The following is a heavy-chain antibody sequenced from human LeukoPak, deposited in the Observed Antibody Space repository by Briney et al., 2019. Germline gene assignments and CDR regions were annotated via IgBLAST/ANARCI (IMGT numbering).Heavy chain of an antibody. CDR2: IKQDGSEK. CDR3: ARVLSGRGSLYDYYYYTDV. J-gene: IGHJ6*03. D-gene: IGHD3-10*01. CDR1: GFSFSSYW. V-gene: IGHV3-7*01. Sequence: GGSLRLSCAASGFSFSSYWMSWVRQAPGKGLEWVANIKQDGSEKYYVDSVKGRLTISRDNAKNSLYLQMNSLRAEDTAVYYCARVLSGRGSLYDYYYYTDVWGKGTTVTVSS.